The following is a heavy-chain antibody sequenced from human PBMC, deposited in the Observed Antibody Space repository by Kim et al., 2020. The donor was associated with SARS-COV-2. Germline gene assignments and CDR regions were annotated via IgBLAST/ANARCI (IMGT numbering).Heavy chain of an antibody. CDR1: GGSISSSSYY. J-gene: IGHJ4*02. D-gene: IGHD3-10*01. Sequence: SETLSLTCTVSGGSISSSSYYWGWIRQPPGKGLEWIGSIYYSGSTYYNPSLKSRVTISVDTSKNQFSLKLSSVTAADTAVYYCARRNSYGSGLDYWGQGTLVTVSS. CDR3: ARRNSYGSGLDY. CDR2: IYYSGST. V-gene: IGHV4-39*01.